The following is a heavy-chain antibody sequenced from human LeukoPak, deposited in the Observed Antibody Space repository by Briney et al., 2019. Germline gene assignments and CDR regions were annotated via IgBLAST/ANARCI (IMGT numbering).Heavy chain of an antibody. V-gene: IGHV1-69*13. Sequence: SVKVSCKASGGTFSSYAISWVRQAPGQGLEWMGGIIPIFGTANYAQKFQGRVTITADESTSTAYMELSSLRSEDTAVYYCARAQRGREVFDYWGQGTLVTVSS. D-gene: IGHD1-26*01. CDR1: GGTFSSYA. CDR3: ARAQRGREVFDY. CDR2: IIPIFGTA. J-gene: IGHJ4*02.